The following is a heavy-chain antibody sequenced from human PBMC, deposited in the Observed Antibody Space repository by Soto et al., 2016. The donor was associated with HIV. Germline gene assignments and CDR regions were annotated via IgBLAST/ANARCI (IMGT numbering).Heavy chain of an antibody. D-gene: IGHD2-2*02. V-gene: IGHV3-23*01. CDR2: ISPSGGST. Sequence: DVQLLESGGGLVQPGGSLRLSCTASGLSFSSYDMRWVRQAPGKGLEWVPGISPSGGSTYYADSVKGRFTISRDNSKNTLYLQMNSLRAEDTAVYYCATARCTSCYIIYYYYMDIWGKGTTVTVSS. CDR3: ATARCTSCYIIYYYYMDI. J-gene: IGHJ6*03. CDR1: GLSFSSYD.